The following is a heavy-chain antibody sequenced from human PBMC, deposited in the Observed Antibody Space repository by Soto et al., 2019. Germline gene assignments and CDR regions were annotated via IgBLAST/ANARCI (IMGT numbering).Heavy chain of an antibody. J-gene: IGHJ6*02. CDR1: GFTFSSDW. D-gene: IGHD3-10*01. Sequence: GGSLRLSCAASGFTFSSDWMHWVRQAPGKGLVWVSRINTDGSSTYYADSVKGRFTISRDNSKNTVYLQMNSLRAEDTAVYYCAKEGSSFRFGMDVWGQGTTVTVSS. V-gene: IGHV3-74*01. CDR3: AKEGSSFRFGMDV. CDR2: INTDGSST.